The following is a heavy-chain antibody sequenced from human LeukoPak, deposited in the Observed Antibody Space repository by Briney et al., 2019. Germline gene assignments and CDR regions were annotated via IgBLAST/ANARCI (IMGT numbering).Heavy chain of an antibody. CDR2: IYYSGST. CDR1: GGSISSYY. J-gene: IGHJ3*02. V-gene: IGHV4-59*01. Sequence: PSETLSLTCTVSGGSISSYYWSWIRQPPGKGLEWIGYIYYSGSTNYNPSLKSRVTISVDTSKNQFSLKLSSVTAADTAVYYCAVRRLKYCTGVVCYNGDAFDIWGQGTMVTVSS. CDR3: AVRRLKYCTGVVCYNGDAFDI. D-gene: IGHD2-8*02.